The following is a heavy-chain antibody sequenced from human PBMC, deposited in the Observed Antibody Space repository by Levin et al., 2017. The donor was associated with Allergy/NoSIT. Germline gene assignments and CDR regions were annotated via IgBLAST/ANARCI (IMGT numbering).Heavy chain of an antibody. D-gene: IGHD3-9*01. CDR3: ARQCYDILTGYYNFDY. CDR1: GGSISSRISY. Sequence: SETLSLTCTVSGGSISSRISYWGWIRQAPGKGLEWIGSIYNSGSTYYNPSPKSRVTTSVDTSKNQFSLKLSSVTAADTAVYYCARQCYDILTGYYNFDYWGQGTLVTVSS. CDR2: IYNSGST. V-gene: IGHV4-39*01. J-gene: IGHJ4*02.